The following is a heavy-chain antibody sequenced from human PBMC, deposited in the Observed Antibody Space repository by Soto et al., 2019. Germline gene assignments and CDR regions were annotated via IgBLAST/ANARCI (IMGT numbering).Heavy chain of an antibody. CDR3: THLGYCSSTSCGGVDYYMDV. Sequence: GGSLRLSCAASGFTFSSYGMHWVRQAPGKGLEWVAVIWYDGSNKYYADSVKGRFTISRDNAKNTLYLQMNSLRAEDTAVYYCTHLGYCSSTSCGGVDYYMDVWGKGTTVTVSS. J-gene: IGHJ6*03. D-gene: IGHD2-2*01. CDR1: GFTFSSYG. V-gene: IGHV3-33*01. CDR2: IWYDGSNK.